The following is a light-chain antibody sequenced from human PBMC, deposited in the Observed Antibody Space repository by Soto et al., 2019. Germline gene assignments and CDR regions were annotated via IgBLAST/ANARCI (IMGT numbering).Light chain of an antibody. CDR3: QHYGSSPPELT. V-gene: IGKV3-20*01. CDR1: QSVSSSF. CDR2: GAS. J-gene: IGKJ3*01. Sequence: EIVLTQSPGTLSLSPGERATLSCRSSQSVSSSFLAWYQQRPGQAPRLLIFGASYRATGIPDRFSGSGSGTDFTLTISRLEPEDLAVYYCQHYGSSPPELTFGPGTKVDSK.